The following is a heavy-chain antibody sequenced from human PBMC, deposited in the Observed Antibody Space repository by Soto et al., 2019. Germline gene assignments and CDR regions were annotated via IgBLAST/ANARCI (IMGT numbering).Heavy chain of an antibody. CDR1: GFTFSSYG. CDR2: ISYDGSNK. D-gene: IGHD6-13*01. Sequence: QVQLVESGGGVVQPGRSLRLSCAASGFTFSSYGMHWVRQAPGKGLEWVAVISYDGSNKYYADSVKGRFTISRDNSKNTLYLQMNSLRAEDTAVYYCARQTRGTGGSSWDDYYYYYYGMDVW. V-gene: IGHV3-30*03. CDR3: ARQTRGTGGSSWDDYYYYYYGMDV. J-gene: IGHJ6*01.